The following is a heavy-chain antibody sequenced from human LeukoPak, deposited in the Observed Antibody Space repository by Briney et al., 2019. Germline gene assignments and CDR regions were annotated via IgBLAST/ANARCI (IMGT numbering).Heavy chain of an antibody. V-gene: IGHV4-39*07. CDR2: IYYSGST. CDR1: GGSISSYY. J-gene: IGHJ4*02. D-gene: IGHD3-10*01. CDR3: ARDRAYGSGSYRDSDFDY. Sequence: SETLSLTCTVSGGSISSYYWGWIRQPPGKGLEWIGSIYYSGSTYYNPSLKSRVTISVDTSKNQFSLKLSSVTAADTAVYYCARDRAYGSGSYRDSDFDYWGQGTLVTVSS.